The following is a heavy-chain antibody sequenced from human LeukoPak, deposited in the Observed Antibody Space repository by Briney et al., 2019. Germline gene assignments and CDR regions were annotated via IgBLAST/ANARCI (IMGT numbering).Heavy chain of an antibody. D-gene: IGHD6-19*01. Sequence: ASVKVSCKASGYTFTSYGISWVRQAPGQGLEWMGWISAYNGNTNYAQKLQGRVTMTTDTSTSTAYMELRSLRSDDTAVYYCARYYSSGWPIFPRAAFDIWGQGTMVTVSS. J-gene: IGHJ3*02. CDR3: ARYYSSGWPIFPRAAFDI. CDR2: ISAYNGNT. CDR1: GYTFTSYG. V-gene: IGHV1-18*01.